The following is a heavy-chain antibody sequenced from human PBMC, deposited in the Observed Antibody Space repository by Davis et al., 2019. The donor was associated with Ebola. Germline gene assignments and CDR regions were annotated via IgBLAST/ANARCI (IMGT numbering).Heavy chain of an antibody. CDR1: GGSFSGYY. J-gene: IGHJ4*02. CDR3: ARSGGWIQLWFGY. CDR2: INHSGST. D-gene: IGHD5-18*01. Sequence: MPSETLSLTCAVYGGSFSGYYWSWIRQPPGKGLEWIGEINHSGSTNYNPSLKSRVTISVDTSKKQFSLKLSSVTAADTAVYYCARSGGWIQLWFGYWGQGTLVTVSS. V-gene: IGHV4-34*01.